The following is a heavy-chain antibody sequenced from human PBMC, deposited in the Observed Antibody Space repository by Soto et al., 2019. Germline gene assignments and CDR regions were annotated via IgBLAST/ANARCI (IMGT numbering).Heavy chain of an antibody. V-gene: IGHV1-46*01. CDR3: ARGAHGGGWYRDTLDI. J-gene: IGHJ3*02. CDR1: GYTFTTYY. CDR2: YNPMSHSA. Sequence: ASVKVSCKKSGYTFTTYYVEWLRQAPGQRLEWIGMYNPMSHSAVSAQQFQGRVTMTSVTSTSSVYMELNGLRPEDTAVYYCARGAHGGGWYRDTLDIWGQGTLVTVSS. D-gene: IGHD6-19*01.